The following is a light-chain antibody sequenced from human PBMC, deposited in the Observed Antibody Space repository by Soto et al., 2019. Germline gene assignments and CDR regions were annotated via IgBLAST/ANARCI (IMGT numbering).Light chain of an antibody. CDR2: GTS. V-gene: IGKV1-39*01. Sequence: DIQMTQSPASLSASVGDRVTITCRASQSISSYLNWYQQKPGKAPKLVIYGTSTLQSGVPSRSSGSGSGTDFTLTISRLQREDFATYYCQQSYSSLWTFGQATKVDIK. CDR1: QSISSY. J-gene: IGKJ1*01. CDR3: QQSYSSLWT.